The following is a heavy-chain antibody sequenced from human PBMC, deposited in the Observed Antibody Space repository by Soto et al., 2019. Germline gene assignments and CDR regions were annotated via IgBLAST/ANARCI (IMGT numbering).Heavy chain of an antibody. J-gene: IGHJ5*02. CDR1: GGSISSSNW. D-gene: IGHD2-2*01. Sequence: SETLSLTCAVSGGSISSSNWWSWVRQPPGKGLEWIGEVYHSGSTNYNPSLKSRVTISVDKSKNQFSLKLSSVTAADTAVYYCARESSYCSSTSCYRYWFDPWGQGTLVTVSS. V-gene: IGHV4-4*02. CDR3: ARESSYCSSTSCYRYWFDP. CDR2: VYHSGST.